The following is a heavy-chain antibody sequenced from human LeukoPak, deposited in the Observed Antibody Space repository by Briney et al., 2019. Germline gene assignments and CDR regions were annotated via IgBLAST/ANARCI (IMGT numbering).Heavy chain of an antibody. V-gene: IGHV3-53*01. CDR3: AREVYSSSWSPGNFDY. D-gene: IGHD6-13*01. J-gene: IGHJ4*02. CDR2: IYSGGST. CDR1: GFTVSSNY. Sequence: GGSLRLSCAASGFTVSSNYMSWVRQAPGKGLEWVSVIYSGGSTYYADSVKGRFTISRDNSKNTLYLQMNSLRAEDTAVYYCAREVYSSSWSPGNFDYWGQGTLVTVSS.